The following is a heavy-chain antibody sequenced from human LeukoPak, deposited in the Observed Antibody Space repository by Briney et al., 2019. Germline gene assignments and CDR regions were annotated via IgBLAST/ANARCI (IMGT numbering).Heavy chain of an antibody. D-gene: IGHD3-3*01. CDR1: GYKFNQLS. V-gene: IGHV1-24*01. Sequence: ASVKVSCKVSGYKFNQLSVHWVRQAPGKGLEWLGGFDPELGETIYAQRFRGRLTMTEDTTTDTAYMELSSLKSDDTAVYYCARDPPKITIFGVADLYWGQGTLVTVSS. CDR3: ARDPPKITIFGVADLY. J-gene: IGHJ4*02. CDR2: FDPELGET.